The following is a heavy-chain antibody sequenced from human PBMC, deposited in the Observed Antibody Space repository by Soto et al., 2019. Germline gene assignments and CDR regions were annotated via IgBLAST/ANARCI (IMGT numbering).Heavy chain of an antibody. CDR2: ISYDGSNK. D-gene: IGHD3-22*01. Sequence: GGSLRLSCAASGFTFSSYGMHWVRQAPGKGLEWVAVISYDGSNKYYADSVKGRFTISRDNSKNTLYLQMNSLRAEDTAVYYCAKDYSYYYDSSGLSWGQATLVTVSS. V-gene: IGHV3-30*18. CDR1: GFTFSSYG. CDR3: AKDYSYYYDSSGLS. J-gene: IGHJ4*02.